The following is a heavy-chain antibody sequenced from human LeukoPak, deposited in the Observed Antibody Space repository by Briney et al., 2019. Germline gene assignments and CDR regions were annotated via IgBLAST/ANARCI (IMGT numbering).Heavy chain of an antibody. J-gene: IGHJ4*02. Sequence: SETLSLTCAVYGGSFSGYYWSWIRQPPGKGLEWIGEINHSGSTNYNPSLKSRVTTSVDTSKNQFSLKLSSVTAADTAVYYCARARKAVAAIWSLDYWGQGTLVTVSS. V-gene: IGHV4-34*01. CDR2: INHSGST. CDR1: GGSFSGYY. D-gene: IGHD6-19*01. CDR3: ARARKAVAAIWSLDY.